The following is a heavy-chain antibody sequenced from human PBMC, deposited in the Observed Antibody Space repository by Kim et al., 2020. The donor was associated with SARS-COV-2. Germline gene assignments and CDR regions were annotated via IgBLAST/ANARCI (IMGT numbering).Heavy chain of an antibody. CDR3: ARDEKLSQYSSGWYHYYYGMDV. J-gene: IGHJ6*02. CDR2: IYYSGST. CDR1: GGSISSYY. V-gene: IGHV4-59*01. D-gene: IGHD6-19*01. Sequence: SETLSLTCTVSGGSISSYYWSWIRQPPGKGLEWIGYIYYSGSTNYNPSLKSRVTISVDTSKNKFSLKLSSVTAADTAVYYCARDEKLSQYSSGWYHYYYGMDVWGQGTTVTVSS.